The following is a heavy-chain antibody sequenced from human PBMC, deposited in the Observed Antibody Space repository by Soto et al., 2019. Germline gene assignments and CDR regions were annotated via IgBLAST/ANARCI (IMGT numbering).Heavy chain of an antibody. V-gene: IGHV4-59*01. CDR1: GGSISSYY. CDR2: IFYSGST. Sequence: QVQLQESGPGLVKPSETLSLTCTVSGGSISSYYWSWIRQPPGKGLEWTGFIFYSGSTSYNPSLKSRVTISIDTSEYQFSLKLNSVTAADTAVYYCASMIGDPVLSFDSWGKGTLVAVSS. D-gene: IGHD3-10*02. CDR3: ASMIGDPVLSFDS. J-gene: IGHJ5*01.